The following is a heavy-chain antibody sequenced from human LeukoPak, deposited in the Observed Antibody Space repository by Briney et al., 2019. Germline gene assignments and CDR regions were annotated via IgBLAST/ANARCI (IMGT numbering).Heavy chain of an antibody. Sequence: PGGSLRLSCAASGFTFSSYAMHWVRQAPGKGLEWVTLISYDGSDKYYADSVKGRFTISRDNSKNTLYLQMNSLRAEDTAVYFCARDSGAFSNYVNVYWGQGTLVSVSS. CDR2: ISYDGSDK. J-gene: IGHJ4*02. CDR1: GFTFSSYA. CDR3: ARDSGAFSNYVNVY. V-gene: IGHV3-30*04. D-gene: IGHD4-11*01.